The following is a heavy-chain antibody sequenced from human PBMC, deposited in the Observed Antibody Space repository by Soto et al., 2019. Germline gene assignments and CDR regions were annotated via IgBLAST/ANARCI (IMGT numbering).Heavy chain of an antibody. D-gene: IGHD3-22*01. CDR1: GYSFTSYW. CDR2: IYPGDSDT. Sequence: RGESLKISCKGSGYSFTSYWIGWVRQMPGKGLEWMGIIYPGDSDTRYSPSFQGQVTISADKSISTAYLQWSSLKASDTAMYYCASHMHYDSSGYWGAFDIWGQGTMVTVSS. CDR3: ASHMHYDSSGYWGAFDI. J-gene: IGHJ3*02. V-gene: IGHV5-51*01.